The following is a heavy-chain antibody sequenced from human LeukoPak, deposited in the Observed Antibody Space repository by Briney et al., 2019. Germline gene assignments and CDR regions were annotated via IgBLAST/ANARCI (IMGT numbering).Heavy chain of an antibody. CDR2: ISSSSSYI. V-gene: IGHV3-21*01. CDR1: GFTFSSYS. Sequence: PGGSLRLSCAASGFTFSSYSMNWVRQAPGKGLEWVSSISSSSSYIYYADSVKGRFTISRDNAKNSLYLQMNSLRAEDTAVYHCARAGITCSGGSCYSGYWGQGTLVTVSS. J-gene: IGHJ4*02. CDR3: ARAGITCSGGSCYSGY. D-gene: IGHD2-15*01.